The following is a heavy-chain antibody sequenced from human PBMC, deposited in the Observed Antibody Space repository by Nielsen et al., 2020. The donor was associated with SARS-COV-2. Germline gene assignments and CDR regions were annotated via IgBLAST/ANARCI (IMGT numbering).Heavy chain of an antibody. V-gene: IGHV3-53*01. CDR3: TTDSHIVVVPAAPLDPYYFDY. CDR2: IYSGGST. Sequence: WIRQPPGKGLEWVSVIYSGGSTYYADSVKGRFTISRDNSKNTLYLQMNSLKTEDTAVYYCTTDSHIVVVPAAPLDPYYFDYWGQGTLVTVSS. D-gene: IGHD2-2*01. J-gene: IGHJ4*02.